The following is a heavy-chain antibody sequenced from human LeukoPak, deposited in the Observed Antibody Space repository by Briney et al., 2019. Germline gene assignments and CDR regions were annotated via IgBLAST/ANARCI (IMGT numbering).Heavy chain of an antibody. CDR2: INPNSGGT. Sequence: ASVKVPCKASGYTFTGYYMHWVRQAPGQGLEWMGWINPNSGGTNYAQKFQGRVTMTRDTSISTAYMELRRLRSDDTAVYYCARLEDTAMVKFAFDIWGQGTMVTVSS. V-gene: IGHV1-2*02. D-gene: IGHD5-18*01. J-gene: IGHJ3*02. CDR1: GYTFTGYY. CDR3: ARLEDTAMVKFAFDI.